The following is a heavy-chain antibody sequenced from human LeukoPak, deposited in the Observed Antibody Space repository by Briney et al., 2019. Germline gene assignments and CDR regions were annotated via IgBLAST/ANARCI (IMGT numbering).Heavy chain of an antibody. CDR1: GGSISSYY. D-gene: IGHD6-19*01. J-gene: IGHJ3*02. CDR3: ARAGIAVALGAFDI. V-gene: IGHV4-4*07. CDR2: IYTSGST. Sequence: SETLSLTCTVSGGSISSYYWSWIRQPAGKGLEWIERIYTSGSTNYNPSLKSRVTMSVDTSKNQFSLKLSSVTAADTAVYYCARAGIAVALGAFDIWGQGTMVTVSS.